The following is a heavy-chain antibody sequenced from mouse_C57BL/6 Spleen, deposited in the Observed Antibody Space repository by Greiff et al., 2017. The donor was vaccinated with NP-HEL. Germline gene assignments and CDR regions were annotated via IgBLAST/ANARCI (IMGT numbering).Heavy chain of an antibody. V-gene: IGHV5-9*01. Sequence: EVQGVESGGGLVKPGGSLKLSCAASGFTFSSYTMSWVRQTPEKRLEWVATISGGGGNTYYPDSVKGRFTISRDNAKNTLYLQMSSLRSEDTALYYCARSWAPDYWGQGTTLTVSS. CDR1: GFTFSSYT. D-gene: IGHD4-1*01. CDR3: ARSWAPDY. CDR2: ISGGGGNT. J-gene: IGHJ2*01.